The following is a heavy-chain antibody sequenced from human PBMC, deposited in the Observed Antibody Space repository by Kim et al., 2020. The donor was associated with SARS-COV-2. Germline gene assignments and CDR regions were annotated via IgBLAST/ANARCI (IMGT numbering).Heavy chain of an antibody. Sequence: SETLSLTCAVYGGSFSGYYWSWIRQPPGKGLEWIGEINHSGSTNYNPSLKSRVTISVDTSKNQFSLKLSSVTAADTAVYYCARGRGIRGGYWGQGTLVTVSS. J-gene: IGHJ4*02. V-gene: IGHV4-34*01. CDR3: ARGRGIRGGY. CDR2: INHSGST. CDR1: GGSFSGYY. D-gene: IGHD3-10*01.